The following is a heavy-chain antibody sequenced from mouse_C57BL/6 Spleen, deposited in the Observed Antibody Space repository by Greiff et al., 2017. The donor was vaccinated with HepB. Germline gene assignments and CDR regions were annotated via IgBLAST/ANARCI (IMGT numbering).Heavy chain of an antibody. CDR2: IHPNSGST. CDR3: AKNYGSSPYYFDY. V-gene: IGHV1-42*01. CDR1: GYSFTGYY. Sequence: VQLQQSGPELVKPGASVKISCKASGYSFTGYYMNWVKQSPEKSLEWIGMIHPNSGSTNYNEKFKSKATLTVDKSSSTAYMQLSSLTSEDSAVYYCAKNYGSSPYYFDYWGQGTTLTVSS. D-gene: IGHD1-1*01. J-gene: IGHJ2*01.